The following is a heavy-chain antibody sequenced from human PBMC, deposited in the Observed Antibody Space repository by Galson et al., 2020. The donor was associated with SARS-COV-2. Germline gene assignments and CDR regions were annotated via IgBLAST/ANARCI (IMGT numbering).Heavy chain of an antibody. D-gene: IGHD3-9*01. CDR1: GFTFSSYG. Sequence: QAGGSLRLSCAASGFTFSSYGMHWVRQAPGKGLEWVAVISYDGSNKYYADSVKGRFTISRDNSKNTLYLQMNSLRAEDTAVYYCARDPLYYDILTGYSTEGVYYYYYGMDVWGQGTTVTVSS. CDR2: ISYDGSNK. J-gene: IGHJ6*02. V-gene: IGHV3-30*03. CDR3: ARDPLYYDILTGYSTEGVYYYYYGMDV.